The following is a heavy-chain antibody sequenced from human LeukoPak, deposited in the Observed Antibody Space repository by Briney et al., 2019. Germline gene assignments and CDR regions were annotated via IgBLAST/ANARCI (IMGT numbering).Heavy chain of an antibody. CDR1: GFTFSNYA. CDR2: ISGSGGST. Sequence: GGSLRLSCAASGFTFSNYAMSWVRQAPGKGLEWVSIISGSGGSTYSADSVKGRFTISRDDSKNTLYLQMNSLRVEDTATYYCAKKKTDCSRGSCYTDYWGQGTLVTVSS. J-gene: IGHJ4*02. D-gene: IGHD2-15*01. CDR3: AKKKTDCSRGSCYTDY. V-gene: IGHV3-23*01.